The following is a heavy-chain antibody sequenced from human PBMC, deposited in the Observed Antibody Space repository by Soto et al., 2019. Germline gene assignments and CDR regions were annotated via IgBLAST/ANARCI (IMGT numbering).Heavy chain of an antibody. CDR2: INWKSDI. D-gene: IGHD3-16*01. CDR3: AISQDRGGRTTFIY. Sequence: SLRLSCAVSGFAFDDNAMHWVRQAPEKGLDWVSGINWKSDIGYADSVKGRFTISRDNAENSLYLQMNSLRAEDTALYYCAISQDRGGRTTFIYWGQGXQDTVSS. V-gene: IGHV3-9*01. CDR1: GFAFDDNA. J-gene: IGHJ4*02.